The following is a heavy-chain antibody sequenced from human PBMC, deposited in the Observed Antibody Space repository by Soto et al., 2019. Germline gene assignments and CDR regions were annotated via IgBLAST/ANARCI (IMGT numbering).Heavy chain of an antibody. CDR1: GFTFSSYA. J-gene: IGHJ3*02. D-gene: IGHD5-18*01. CDR2: ISGSGGST. CDR3: ANIDPQGGEYSYVDKDDAFDI. Sequence: EVQLLESGGGLVQPGGSLRLSCAASGFTFSSYAMSWVRQAPGKGLEWVSAISGSGGSTYYADSVEGRFTISRDNSKNPLYLKMNSRRAEDTAVYYCANIDPQGGEYSYVDKDDAFDIWGQGTMVPVSS. V-gene: IGHV3-23*01.